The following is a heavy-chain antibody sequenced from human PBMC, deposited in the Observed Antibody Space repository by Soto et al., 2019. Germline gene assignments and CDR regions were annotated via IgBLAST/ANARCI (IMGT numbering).Heavy chain of an antibody. CDR1: CGSMHRGYYY. Sequence: PSDTLSLPYSVSCGSMHRGYYYGSWIRQPPGKGLEWIGNIYYSGNTYYNPSLKSRLIISIDTSNVQSSLTVGYVTAAETTVNYCAIPSLYGMDVWGQGTTVTVSS. CDR3: AIPSLYGMDV. V-gene: IGHV4-30-4*02. CDR2: IYYSGNT. J-gene: IGHJ6*02.